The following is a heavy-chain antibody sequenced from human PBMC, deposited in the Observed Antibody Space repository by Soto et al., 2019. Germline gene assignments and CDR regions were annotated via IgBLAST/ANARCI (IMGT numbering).Heavy chain of an antibody. Sequence: ASVKVSCKASGYTFTSYGISWVRQAPGQGLEWMGWISAYNGNTNYAQKLQGRVTMTTDTSTSTAYMELRSLRSDDAAVYYCARDASQAARGWFDPWGQGTLVTVSS. D-gene: IGHD6-6*01. V-gene: IGHV1-18*04. CDR3: ARDASQAARGWFDP. J-gene: IGHJ5*02. CDR2: ISAYNGNT. CDR1: GYTFTSYG.